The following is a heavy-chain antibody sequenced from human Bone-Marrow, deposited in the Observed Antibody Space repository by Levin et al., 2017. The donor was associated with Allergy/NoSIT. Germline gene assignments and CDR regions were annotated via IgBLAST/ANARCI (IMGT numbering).Heavy chain of an antibody. CDR2: IYRSGTT. J-gene: IGHJ4*02. Sequence: GESLKISCAVSGFTVDTHHMTWVRQAPGKGLEWVSLIYRSGTTYYADSLKGRFTISRDTSKNTLSLQMNGLRADDTALYYCARDRGDEYGDYLDYWRQGPLVTVSS. D-gene: IGHD4-17*01. V-gene: IGHV3-53*01. CDR1: GFTVDTHH. CDR3: ARDRGDEYGDYLDY.